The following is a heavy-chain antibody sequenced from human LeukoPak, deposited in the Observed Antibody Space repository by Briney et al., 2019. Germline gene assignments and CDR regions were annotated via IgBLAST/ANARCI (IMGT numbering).Heavy chain of an antibody. Sequence: GASVKVSCKASGGTFSSYAICWVRQAPGQGLEWMGGIIPIFGIANYAQTFQCRVTITADKSTSTAYIELSSLRSEDTAVYYCATDVTYYDSSGYTGGAFDYWGQGTLVTVSS. CDR3: ATDVTYYDSSGYTGGAFDY. J-gene: IGHJ4*02. V-gene: IGHV1-69*10. CDR1: GGTFSSYA. CDR2: IIPIFGIA. D-gene: IGHD3-22*01.